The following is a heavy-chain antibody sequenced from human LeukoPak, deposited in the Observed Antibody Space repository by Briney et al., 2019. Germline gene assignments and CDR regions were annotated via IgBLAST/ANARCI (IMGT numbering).Heavy chain of an antibody. Sequence: ASVKVSCKASGYTFTSYDINWVRQATGQGLEWMGWMNPNSGNTGYAQKFQGRVTMTRNTSISTAYMELSSLRSEDTAVYYCAICSTIFGAAAFDIWGQGTMVTVSP. CDR2: MNPNSGNT. V-gene: IGHV1-8*01. CDR1: GYTFTSYD. CDR3: AICSTIFGAAAFDI. D-gene: IGHD3-3*01. J-gene: IGHJ3*02.